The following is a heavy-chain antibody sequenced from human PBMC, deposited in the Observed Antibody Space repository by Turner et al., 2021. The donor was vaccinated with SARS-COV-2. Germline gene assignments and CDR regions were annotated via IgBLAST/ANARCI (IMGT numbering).Heavy chain of an antibody. CDR1: GGSVRSSSYY. CDR3: ASHRVGATIYYDYGMDV. Sequence: QLQLQESGPGLMKSSETLSLTCTASGGSVRSSSYYWGWIRQPPGKGLEWIGNAYYKGNTYYNPSLKSRVTISVDTSKNQFSLNLNSVTAADTAMYYCASHRVGATIYYDYGMDVWGQGATVTVSS. J-gene: IGHJ6*02. CDR2: AYYKGNT. V-gene: IGHV4-39*01. D-gene: IGHD1-26*01.